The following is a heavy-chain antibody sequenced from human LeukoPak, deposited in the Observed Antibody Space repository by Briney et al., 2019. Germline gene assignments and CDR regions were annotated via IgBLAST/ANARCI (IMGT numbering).Heavy chain of an antibody. J-gene: IGHJ6*02. D-gene: IGHD3-10*01. V-gene: IGHV3-48*02. Sequence: PGGSLRLSCAASGFTFSSYSMNWVRQAPGKGLEWVSYISSSSSTIYYADSVRGRFTISRDNAKNSLYLQMNSLRDEDTAVYYCARDRSLWFGELLVPPGMDVWGQGTTVTVSS. CDR3: ARDRSLWFGELLVPPGMDV. CDR2: ISSSSSTI. CDR1: GFTFSSYS.